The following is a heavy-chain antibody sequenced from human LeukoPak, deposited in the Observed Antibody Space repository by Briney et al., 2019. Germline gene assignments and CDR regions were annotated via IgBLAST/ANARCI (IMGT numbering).Heavy chain of an antibody. D-gene: IGHD2-15*01. V-gene: IGHV3-21*01. CDR1: GFTFSSYS. J-gene: IGHJ4*02. CDR2: ISSSSSYI. CDR3: AGKQEGYCGGGCQPGAFDF. Sequence: GGSLRLSCAASGFTFSSYSMNWVRQAPGKGLEWVSSISSSSSYIYYADSVKGRFTISRDNAKNSLYLQMNSLRAEDTAVYYCAGKQEGYCGGGCQPGAFDFWGQGTLVTVSS.